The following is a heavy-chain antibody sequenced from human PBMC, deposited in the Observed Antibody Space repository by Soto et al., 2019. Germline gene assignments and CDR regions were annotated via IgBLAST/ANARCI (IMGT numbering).Heavy chain of an antibody. CDR3: AKEHGYYIRYFDY. J-gene: IGHJ4*02. CDR2: ISGSGGST. D-gene: IGHD3-10*02. Sequence: GGSRRLSCAASGFTFSSYAMSWVRQAPGKGLEWVSAISGSGGSTYYADSVRGRFTISRDNSKNTLYLQMNSLRAEDTAVYYCAKEHGYYIRYFDYWGQGTLVTVSS. CDR1: GFTFSSYA. V-gene: IGHV3-23*01.